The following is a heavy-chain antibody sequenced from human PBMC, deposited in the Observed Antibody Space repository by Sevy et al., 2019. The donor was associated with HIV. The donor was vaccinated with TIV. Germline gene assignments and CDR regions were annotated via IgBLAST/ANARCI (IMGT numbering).Heavy chain of an antibody. J-gene: IGHJ3*02. CDR3: AREYCSSTSCYDDAFDI. D-gene: IGHD2-2*01. V-gene: IGHV1-2*02. CDR2: INPNGGGT. Sequence: ASVKVSCKASGYTFTGYYMHWVRQAPGQGLEWMGWINPNGGGTNYAQKFQGRVTMTRDTSISTAYMELSRLRSDDTAVYYCAREYCSSTSCYDDAFDIWGQGTMVTVSS. CDR1: GYTFTGYY.